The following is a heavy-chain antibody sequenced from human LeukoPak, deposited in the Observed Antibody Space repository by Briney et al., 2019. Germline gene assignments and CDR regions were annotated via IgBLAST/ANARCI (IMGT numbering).Heavy chain of an antibody. D-gene: IGHD4-17*01. J-gene: IGHJ4*02. CDR1: GGSFSGFY. CDR3: ARFFKGADNGVYTDY. V-gene: IGHV4-34*01. Sequence: SETLSLTCSVYGGSFSGFYWRWIRHPPGKGREWIGEINHSGNHNYNPSLKSRVPISIDTSKKQFSRNVNSVPAADTAVYYCARFFKGADNGVYTDYWGQGTLVTV. CDR2: INHSGNH.